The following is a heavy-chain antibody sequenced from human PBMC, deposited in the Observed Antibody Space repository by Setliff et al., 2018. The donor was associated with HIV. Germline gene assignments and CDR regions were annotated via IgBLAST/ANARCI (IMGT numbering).Heavy chain of an antibody. CDR3: ARDIAAAYFDY. J-gene: IGHJ4*02. CDR2: VYFSGDA. D-gene: IGHD6-13*01. CDR1: GGSFSGYS. Sequence: SETLSLTCAVYGGSFSGYSWIWIRQPPGKGLEWIGNVYFSGDATYNPSLKSRATISISTSRNQFSLKLKSVTAADTAIYYCARDIAAAYFDYWGPGTLVTSPQ. V-gene: IGHV4-34*11.